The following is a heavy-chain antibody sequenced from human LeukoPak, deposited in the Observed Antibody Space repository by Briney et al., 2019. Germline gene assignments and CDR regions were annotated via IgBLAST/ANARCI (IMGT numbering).Heavy chain of an antibody. CDR2: IRSKANSYAT. CDR1: GFTFSGSA. J-gene: IGHJ4*02. V-gene: IGHV3-73*01. CDR3: TRQDIVGATLLDY. Sequence: GGSLRLSCAASGFTFSGSAMHWVRQASGKGLEWVGRIRSKANSYATAYAASVKGRFTISRDDSKNTAYPQMNSLKTEDTAVYYCTRQDIVGATLLDYWGQGTLVTVSS. D-gene: IGHD1-26*01.